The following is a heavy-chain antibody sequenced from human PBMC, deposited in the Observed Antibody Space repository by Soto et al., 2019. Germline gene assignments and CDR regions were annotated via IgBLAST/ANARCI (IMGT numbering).Heavy chain of an antibody. CDR3: ARKLELRGSYYYYYVMDV. V-gene: IGHV1-2*02. CDR1: GYTFTDYY. D-gene: IGHD1-7*01. Sequence: GASVKVSCKASGYTFTDYYMHWVRQAPGQGLEWMGWINPNSGGTNYAQKFQGRVTMTTDTSTSTAHMELSRLRSDDTAVYYCARKLELRGSYYYYYVMDVGGEGTTVTVSS. CDR2: INPNSGGT. J-gene: IGHJ6*04.